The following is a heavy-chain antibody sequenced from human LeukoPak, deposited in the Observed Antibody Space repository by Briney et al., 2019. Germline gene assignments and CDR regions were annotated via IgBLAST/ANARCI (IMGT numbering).Heavy chain of an antibody. Sequence: PGGSLRLSCAASGFTFSSYWMHWVRQAPGKGLVWVSRINSDGSSTSYADSVKGRFTISRDNVKNTLYLQMNSLRAEDTAVYYCARDWRNYYDTGDIWGQGTMVTVSS. CDR1: GFTFSSYW. D-gene: IGHD3-22*01. CDR3: ARDWRNYYDTGDI. CDR2: INSDGSST. V-gene: IGHV3-74*01. J-gene: IGHJ3*02.